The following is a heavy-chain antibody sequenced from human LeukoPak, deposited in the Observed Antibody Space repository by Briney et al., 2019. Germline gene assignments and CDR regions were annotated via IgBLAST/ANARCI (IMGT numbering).Heavy chain of an antibody. Sequence: PGGTPQTTSRRSWYSLTRYCIVVALPITRKGLEWMVIIYPGYSDTRYSASFQGQVTISADKSISTAYLQWSSLKASDTAMYYCARGDGMGLGDYYDFDYWGQGTLVTVSS. CDR2: IYPGYSDT. CDR3: ARGDGMGLGDYYDFDY. D-gene: IGHD3-3*01. V-gene: IGHV5-51*01. J-gene: IGHJ4*02. CDR1: WYSLTRYC.